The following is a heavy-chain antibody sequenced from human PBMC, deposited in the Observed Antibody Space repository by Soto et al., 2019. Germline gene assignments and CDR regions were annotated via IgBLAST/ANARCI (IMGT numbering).Heavy chain of an antibody. V-gene: IGHV3-33*01. CDR3: ARDLAGVIIDYYYYGMDV. Sequence: PGGSLRLSCAASGFTFSSYGMHWVRQAPGKGLEWVAVIWYDGSNKYYADCVKGRFTISRDNSKNTLYLQMNSLRAEDTAVYYCARDLAGVIIDYYYYGMDVWGQGTTVTVSS. CDR1: GFTFSSYG. CDR2: IWYDGSNK. D-gene: IGHD3-10*01. J-gene: IGHJ6*02.